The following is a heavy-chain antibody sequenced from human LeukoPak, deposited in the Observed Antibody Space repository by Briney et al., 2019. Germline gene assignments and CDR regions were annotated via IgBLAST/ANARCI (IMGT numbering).Heavy chain of an antibody. V-gene: IGHV3-21*01. Sequence: PGGSLRLSCAASGFTFSSYSLNWVRQAPGKGLEWVSSISRSSSSIYYADSVKGRFTISRDNAKNSLYLQMNSLRAEDTAVYYCARDPSSGWYLKGWFDPWGQGTLVTVSS. D-gene: IGHD6-19*01. CDR2: ISRSSSSI. CDR1: GFTFSSYS. CDR3: ARDPSSGWYLKGWFDP. J-gene: IGHJ5*02.